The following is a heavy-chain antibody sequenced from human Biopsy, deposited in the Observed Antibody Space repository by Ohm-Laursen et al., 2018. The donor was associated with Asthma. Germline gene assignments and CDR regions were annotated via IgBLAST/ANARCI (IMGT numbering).Heavy chain of an antibody. V-gene: IGHV1-3*01. D-gene: IGHD3-9*01. Sequence: SVKVSCKASGYTFTSYAIHWVRQAPGQRLEWMGWINAGNGNTKYSQKFQGRVTITRDTSASTAYMELSSLRSEGTAVYYCARTYYDFLTGQVNDAFDIWGQGTMVTVSS. CDR1: GYTFTSYA. J-gene: IGHJ3*02. CDR3: ARTYYDFLTGQVNDAFDI. CDR2: INAGNGNT.